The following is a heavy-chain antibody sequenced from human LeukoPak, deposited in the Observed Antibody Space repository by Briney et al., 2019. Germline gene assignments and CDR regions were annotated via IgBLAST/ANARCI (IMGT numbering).Heavy chain of an antibody. CDR2: ISSSGSTI. V-gene: IGHV3-11*04. Sequence: GGSLRLSCAASGFTFSDCYMSWIRQAPGKGLEWVSYISSSGSTIYYADSVKGRFTISRDNAKNSLYLQMNGLRAEDTAVYYCAKAGIAAAGNYYYYYMDVWGKGTTVTISS. CDR1: GFTFSDCY. J-gene: IGHJ6*03. CDR3: AKAGIAAAGNYYYYYMDV. D-gene: IGHD6-13*01.